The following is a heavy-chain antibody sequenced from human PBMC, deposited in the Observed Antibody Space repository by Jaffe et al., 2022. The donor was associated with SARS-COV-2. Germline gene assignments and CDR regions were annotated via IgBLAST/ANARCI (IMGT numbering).Heavy chain of an antibody. Sequence: EVQLVESGGGLVKPGGSLIISCAASGFTFHTSGMVWVRQAPGKGLEWVSSISSSSSFIYYADSVKGRFSVSRDNAKNSVSLQMNGLRAEDTAVYFCAREFDPPSGAGPGVGYYHYGMDVWGQGTTVTVSS. CDR3: AREFDPPSGAGPGVGYYHYGMDV. D-gene: IGHD2-15*01. J-gene: IGHJ6*02. V-gene: IGHV3-21*02. CDR2: ISSSSSFI. CDR1: GFTFHTSG.